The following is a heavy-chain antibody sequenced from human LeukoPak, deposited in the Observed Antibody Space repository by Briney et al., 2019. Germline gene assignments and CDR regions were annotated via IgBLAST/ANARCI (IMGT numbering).Heavy chain of an antibody. Sequence: GGSLRLSCEASQFTFSSYWMSWVRQAPRKGLEWVASIKQDGSETYYVDSVKGRFTISRDNAKNSLFLQMNSQRVEDSAVYYCARGAAVAGLDYWGQGTQVTVSS. D-gene: IGHD6-19*01. J-gene: IGHJ4*02. CDR3: ARGAAVAGLDY. CDR2: IKQDGSET. V-gene: IGHV3-7*01. CDR1: QFTFSSYW.